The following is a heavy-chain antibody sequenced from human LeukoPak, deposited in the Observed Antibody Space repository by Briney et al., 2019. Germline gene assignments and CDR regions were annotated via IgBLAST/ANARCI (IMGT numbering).Heavy chain of an antibody. CDR2: ISYDGSNK. J-gene: IGHJ4*02. D-gene: IGHD7-27*01. CDR3: ARDHLGPTGEFDY. V-gene: IGHV3-30*03. CDR1: GFTFSSYG. Sequence: GGSLRLSCAASGFTFSSYGMHWVRQAPGKGLEWVAVISYDGSNKYYADSVKGRFTISRDNSKNTLYLQMNSLRAEDTAVYYCARDHLGPTGEFDYWGQGTLVTVSS.